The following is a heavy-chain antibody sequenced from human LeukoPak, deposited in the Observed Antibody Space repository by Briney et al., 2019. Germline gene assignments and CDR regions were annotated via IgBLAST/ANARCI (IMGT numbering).Heavy chain of an antibody. CDR3: ARDRGDPDYYFDQ. Sequence: GRSLRLSCAASGFTFSSYGIHWVRQAPGKGLEWVAVVWYDGSEKYYADSVKGRFTISRDISKNTLYLQMNSLRAEDTAIYYCARDRGDPDYYFDQWGQGTLVTVSS. CDR1: GFTFSSYG. J-gene: IGHJ4*02. CDR2: VWYDGSEK. V-gene: IGHV3-33*01. D-gene: IGHD7-27*01.